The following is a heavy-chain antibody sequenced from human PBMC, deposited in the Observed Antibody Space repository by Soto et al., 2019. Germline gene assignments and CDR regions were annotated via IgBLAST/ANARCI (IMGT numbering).Heavy chain of an antibody. D-gene: IGHD2-15*01. CDR2: ISYDGSNK. Sequence: QVQLVESGGGVVQPGRSLRLSCAASGFTFSSYGMHWVRQAPGKGLEWVAVISYDGSNKYYADSVKGRFTISRDNSKNTLYLQMNSLRAEDTAVYYCAKVLHVVDRVDGMDVWGQGTTVTVSS. V-gene: IGHV3-30*18. CDR3: AKVLHVVDRVDGMDV. CDR1: GFTFSSYG. J-gene: IGHJ6*02.